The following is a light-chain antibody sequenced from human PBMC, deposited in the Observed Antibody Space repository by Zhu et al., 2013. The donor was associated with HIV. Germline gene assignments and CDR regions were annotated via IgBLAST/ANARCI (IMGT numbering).Light chain of an antibody. Sequence: QSALTQPASVSGSPGQSITIFCIGSSSDVGAYNYVSWYQHHPGKAPKLLIYDVSIRPSGVSNRFSGSKSGNTASLTISGLQAEDEADYYCCSFRSTTTSYVFGTATKITVL. CDR3: CSFRSTTTSYV. CDR2: DVS. CDR1: SSDVGAYNY. J-gene: IGLJ1*01. V-gene: IGLV2-14*01.